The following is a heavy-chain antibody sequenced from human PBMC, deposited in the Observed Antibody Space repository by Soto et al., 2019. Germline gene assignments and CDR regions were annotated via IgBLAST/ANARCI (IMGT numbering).Heavy chain of an antibody. Sequence: QVQLQESGPGLVKPSETLSLTCTVSGGSISSYYWNWIRQPPGKGREWIGYIYYSGNTNYNPSLESRVTISVDTSKNQFSLKVSSVTAADTAVYYCSRGGSGTRGNFDYWGQGTLVTVSS. J-gene: IGHJ4*02. D-gene: IGHD1-26*01. V-gene: IGHV4-59*12. CDR2: IYYSGNT. CDR1: GGSISSYY. CDR3: SRGGSGTRGNFDY.